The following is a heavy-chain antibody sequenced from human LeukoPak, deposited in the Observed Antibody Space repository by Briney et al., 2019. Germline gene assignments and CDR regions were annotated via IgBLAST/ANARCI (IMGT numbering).Heavy chain of an antibody. D-gene: IGHD6-13*01. V-gene: IGHV3-48*04. J-gene: IGHJ4*02. Sequence: GGSLRLSCAASGFTFSSYSMNWVRQAPGKGLEWVSYISSSSSTIYYADSVKGRFTISRDNAKNSLYLQMNSLRAEDTAVYYCALTGYSSSWSADYWGQGTLVTVSS. CDR1: GFTFSSYS. CDR3: ALTGYSSSWSADY. CDR2: ISSSSSTI.